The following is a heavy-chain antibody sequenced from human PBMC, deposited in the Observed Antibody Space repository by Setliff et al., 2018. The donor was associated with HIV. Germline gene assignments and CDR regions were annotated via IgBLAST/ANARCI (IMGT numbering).Heavy chain of an antibody. V-gene: IGHV1-46*01. CDR3: ARDGYYNSWSGYGYYYYYMDV. CDR1: GYTFTSYY. Sequence: ASVKVSCKASGYTFTSYYKHWVRQAPGQGLEWMGIINPSGGSTRYAQKFQGRVTMTRDTSTSTVYMELSSLRSEDTAVYYRARDGYYNSWSGYGYYYYYMDVWGKGTTVTVSS. CDR2: INPSGGST. D-gene: IGHD3-3*01. J-gene: IGHJ6*03.